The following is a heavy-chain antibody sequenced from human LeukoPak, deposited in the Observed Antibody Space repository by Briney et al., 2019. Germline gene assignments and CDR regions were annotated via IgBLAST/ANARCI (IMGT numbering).Heavy chain of an antibody. CDR3: ARRGPYYYYYYMGV. Sequence: ASVKVSCKASGYTFTSYDINWVRQATGQGLEWMGWMNPNSGNTGYAQKFQGRVTMTRNTSISTAYMELSSLRSEDTAVYYCARRGPYYYYYYMGVWGKGTTVTISS. CDR2: MNPNSGNT. CDR1: GYTFTSYD. V-gene: IGHV1-8*01. D-gene: IGHD3/OR15-3a*01. J-gene: IGHJ6*03.